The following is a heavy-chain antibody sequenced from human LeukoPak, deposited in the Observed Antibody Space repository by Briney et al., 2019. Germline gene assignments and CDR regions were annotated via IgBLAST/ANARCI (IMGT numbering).Heavy chain of an antibody. D-gene: IGHD2-2*03. J-gene: IGHJ4*02. CDR1: GYTFTSYG. CDR3: ARVAVDIVVVPAAHDY. Sequence: ASVKVSCKASGYTFTSYGISWVRQAPGQGLEWMGWISAYNGNTNYAQKLQGRVTMTTDSSTSTAYMELRSLGSDDTAVYYCARVAVDIVVVPAAHDYWGQGTLVTVSS. V-gene: IGHV1-18*04. CDR2: ISAYNGNT.